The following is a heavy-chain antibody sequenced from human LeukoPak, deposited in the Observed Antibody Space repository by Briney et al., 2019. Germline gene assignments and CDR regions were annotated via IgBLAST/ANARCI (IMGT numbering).Heavy chain of an antibody. CDR2: IKQDGSEK. V-gene: IGHV3-7*03. Sequence: PGGSLRLSCAASGFTFSNYWLTWVRQAPGQGLEWVANIKQDGSEKHYVDSVKGRFTISRDNAKNSLYLQMNSLRAEDTAVYYCAKTTAGYSSGRYPGWPIDYWGQGTLVIVSS. D-gene: IGHD6-19*01. CDR1: GFTFSNYW. CDR3: AKTTAGYSSGRYPGWPIDY. J-gene: IGHJ4*02.